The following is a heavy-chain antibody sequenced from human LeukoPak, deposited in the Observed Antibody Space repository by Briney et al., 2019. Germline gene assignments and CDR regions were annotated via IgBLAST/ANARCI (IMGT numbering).Heavy chain of an antibody. Sequence: PSQTLSLTCTVSGGSISSGGYYWSWIRQHPGKGLEWIGYIYYSGSTYYNPSLKSRVTISVDTSKNQFSLKLSSVTAADTAVYYCARQIEAVTQPFDYWGQGTLVTVSS. D-gene: IGHD4-17*01. J-gene: IGHJ4*02. CDR1: GGSISSGGYY. CDR3: ARQIEAVTQPFDY. CDR2: IYYSGST. V-gene: IGHV4-31*03.